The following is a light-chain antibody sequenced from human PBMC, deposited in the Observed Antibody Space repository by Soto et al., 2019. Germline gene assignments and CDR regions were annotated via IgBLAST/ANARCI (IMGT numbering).Light chain of an antibody. J-gene: IGLJ2*01. CDR3: QSYDSSLSGCVV. CDR2: GNS. V-gene: IGLV1-40*01. CDR1: SSNIGAGYD. Sequence: QSVLTQPHSVSGAPGQRVTISCTGSSSNIGAGYDVHWYQQLPGTAPKLLIYGNSNRPSGVPDRFSGSKSGTSASLAITGLQAEDEADSYCQSYDSSLSGCVVFGGGTKVTVL.